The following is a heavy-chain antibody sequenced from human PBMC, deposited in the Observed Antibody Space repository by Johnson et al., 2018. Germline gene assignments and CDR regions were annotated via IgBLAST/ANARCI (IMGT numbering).Heavy chain of an antibody. CDR3: RRWGGNTDI. D-gene: IGHD2/OR15-2a*01. CDR1: GITLNTYD. J-gene: IGHJ3*02. Sequence: VQLQESGGGLVQPGESLRLSCTASGITLNTYDIHWIRQAAGKGLEWLSYISGSGSTIYYADSVKGRFTVSTDTAKDSVILQKNSLRDEDSAVYYCRRWGGNTDIGGQGPMVTVSS. V-gene: IGHV3-48*02. CDR2: ISGSGSTI.